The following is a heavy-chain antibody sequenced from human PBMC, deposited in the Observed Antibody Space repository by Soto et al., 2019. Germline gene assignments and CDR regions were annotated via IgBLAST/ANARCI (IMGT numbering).Heavy chain of an antibody. D-gene: IGHD3-3*01. V-gene: IGHV1-18*01. Sequence: GASVKVSCTASGYTFTNYGISWVRQAPGQGLEWMGWISAYNGNTNYAQKLQGRVTMTTDTSTSTAYMELRSLRSDDTAVYYCARDPKGFWSGYPPGYYGMDVWGQGTTVTVSS. CDR2: ISAYNGNT. CDR1: GYTFTNYG. J-gene: IGHJ6*02. CDR3: ARDPKGFWSGYPPGYYGMDV.